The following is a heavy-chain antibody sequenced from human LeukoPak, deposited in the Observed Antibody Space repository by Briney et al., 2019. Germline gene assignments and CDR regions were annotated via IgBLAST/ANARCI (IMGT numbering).Heavy chain of an antibody. CDR3: TRTSDILTGYTPREAYYYYYHMDV. CDR2: IGSKVNSSAT. D-gene: IGHD3-9*01. Sequence: GGSLRLSCAASGFTFSGSAMHWVRQPSGKGLEWFSFIGSKVNSSATVYAASVKGRFTIYRDDSKNTAYLQMNSLKTEDTAVYYCTRTSDILTGYTPREAYYYYYHMDVWGKGTTVTISS. J-gene: IGHJ6*03. CDR1: GFTFSGSA. V-gene: IGHV3-73*01.